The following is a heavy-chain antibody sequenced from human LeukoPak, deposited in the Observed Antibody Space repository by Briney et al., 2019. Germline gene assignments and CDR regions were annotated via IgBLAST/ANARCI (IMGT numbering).Heavy chain of an antibody. V-gene: IGHV5-51*01. J-gene: IGHJ4*02. CDR1: GYSFTSYW. CDR2: IYPGDSDT. CDR3: ARGGTDDFWSGYTLPGYFDY. D-gene: IGHD3-3*01. Sequence: GESLKISCKGSGYSFTSYWIGWVRQMPGKGLEWMGIIYPGDSDTRYSPSSQGQVTISADKSISTAYLQWSSLKASDTAMYYCARGGTDDFWSGYTLPGYFDYWGQGTLVTVSS.